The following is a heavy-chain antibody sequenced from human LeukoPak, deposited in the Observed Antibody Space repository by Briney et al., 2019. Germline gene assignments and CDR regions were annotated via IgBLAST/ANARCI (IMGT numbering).Heavy chain of an antibody. CDR1: GGSISSYS. J-gene: IGHJ6*02. V-gene: IGHV4-59*01. D-gene: IGHD3-10*01. Sequence: TSETLSLTCTVSGGSISSYSWSWIRQPPGKGLECIAAIYNSGSSNYNPSLKSLVTISVDTSKSQFSLKLSSVTAADTAVYYCARDPGYYGSGSQKYGMDVWGQGTTVTVSS. CDR2: IYNSGSS. CDR3: ARDPGYYGSGSQKYGMDV.